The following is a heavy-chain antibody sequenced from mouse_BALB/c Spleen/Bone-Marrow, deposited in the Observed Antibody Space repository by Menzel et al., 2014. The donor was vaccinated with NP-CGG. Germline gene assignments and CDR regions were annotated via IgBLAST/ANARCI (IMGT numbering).Heavy chain of an antibody. CDR2: INSGGGHI. CDR3: ARRGNWDVRTSFDY. D-gene: IGHD4-1*01. CDR1: GFTFSSYG. Sequence: EVMLVESGGDLVKPGGSLKLSCAASGFTFSSYGMSWVRQTPDKRLEWVATINSGGGHIYYPDSVKGRFTISRDNAKNTLYMQMNSLKSEDTAMYYCARRGNWDVRTSFDYWGAGTTVTVSS. J-gene: IGHJ1*01. V-gene: IGHV5-6*02.